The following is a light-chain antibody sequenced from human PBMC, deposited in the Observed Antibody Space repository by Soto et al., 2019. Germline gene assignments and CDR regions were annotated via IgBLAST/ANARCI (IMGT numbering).Light chain of an antibody. V-gene: IGKV3-11*01. CDR2: DAS. CDR1: QSIGSF. CDR3: QQRSDWPLT. J-gene: IGKJ4*01. Sequence: EIVLTQSPATLSLSPGERATLSCRASQSIGSFLAWYRQQPGQAPRLLIYDASNRATGIPARFSGSGSGTDFTLTISSLESEDFAVYYCQQRSDWPLTFGGGTKVDIK.